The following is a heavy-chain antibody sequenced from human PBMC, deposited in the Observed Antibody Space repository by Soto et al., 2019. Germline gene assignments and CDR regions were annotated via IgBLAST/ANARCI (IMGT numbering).Heavy chain of an antibody. CDR1: GFIFRDYA. J-gene: IGHJ4*02. CDR3: GKETRGSGWSVCDF. CDR2: ISGSGDSE. V-gene: IGHV3-23*01. Sequence: VQLLESGGGLVQPGGSLRLSCAASGFIFRDYAMNWVRQAPGKGLEWVSDISGSGDSERYADSVKGRFTISRDNSSDTLYLHMNSLRVDDTAVYYCGKETRGSGWSVCDFWGQGDLVTVSS. D-gene: IGHD6-19*01.